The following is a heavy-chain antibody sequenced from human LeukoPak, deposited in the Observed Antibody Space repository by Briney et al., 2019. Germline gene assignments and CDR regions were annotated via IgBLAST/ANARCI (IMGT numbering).Heavy chain of an antibody. CDR1: GYSFTSYW. V-gene: IGHV5-51*01. CDR2: IYPGDSDT. Sequence: GESLKISCKGSGYSFTSYWIGWVRQMPGKGLEWMGIIYPGDSDTRYSPSPQGQVTISADKSISTAYLQWSSLKASDTAMYYCARQDYYYYYGMDVWGQGTTVTVSS. J-gene: IGHJ6*02. CDR3: ARQDYYYYYGMDV.